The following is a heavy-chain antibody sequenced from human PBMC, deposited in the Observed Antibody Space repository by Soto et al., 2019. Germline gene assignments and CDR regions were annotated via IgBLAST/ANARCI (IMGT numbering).Heavy chain of an antibody. Sequence: PGGSLRLSCAASGLTFSSYAMSWVRQAPGKGLEWVSTISGRGGITYYTDSVKGRLTISRDNSKKTLYLQMNSLRAEDTAVYYCATTMFVLGPPGPLWWGQGTLVTVSS. CDR3: ATTMFVLGPPGPLW. V-gene: IGHV3-23*01. CDR2: ISGRGGIT. J-gene: IGHJ4*02. CDR1: GLTFSSYA. D-gene: IGHD3-10*02.